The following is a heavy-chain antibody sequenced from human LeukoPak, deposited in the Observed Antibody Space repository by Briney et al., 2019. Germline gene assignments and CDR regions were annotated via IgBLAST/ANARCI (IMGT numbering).Heavy chain of an antibody. Sequence: GASVKVSCKPSGYTFTGYYMHWVRQAPGQGLEWMGWINPNSGGTNYAQKFQGRVTMTRDTSISTAYMELSSLRSDDTAVYYCEVYGDPADYWGQGTLVTVSS. V-gene: IGHV1-2*02. CDR2: INPNSGGT. J-gene: IGHJ4*02. CDR3: EVYGDPADY. CDR1: GYTFTGYY. D-gene: IGHD4-17*01.